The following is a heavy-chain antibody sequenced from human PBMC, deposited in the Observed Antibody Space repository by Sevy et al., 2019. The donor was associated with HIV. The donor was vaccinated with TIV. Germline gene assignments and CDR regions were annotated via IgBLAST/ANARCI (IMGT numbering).Heavy chain of an antibody. Sequence: GGSLRLSCTASGFTFDDYAMSWCRQAPGKGLEWVGFIRSKTYGGTTEYAASAKGRFTISRDDSKSIAYLQMNSLKTEDTAVYYCTRVRGTISPYYYYSMDVWGQGTTVTVSS. J-gene: IGHJ6*02. V-gene: IGHV3-49*03. D-gene: IGHD3-16*01. CDR3: TRVRGTISPYYYYSMDV. CDR2: IRSKTYGGTT. CDR1: GFTFDDYA.